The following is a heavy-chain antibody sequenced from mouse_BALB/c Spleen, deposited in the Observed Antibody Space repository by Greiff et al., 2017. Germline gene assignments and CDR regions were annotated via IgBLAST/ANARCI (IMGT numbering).Heavy chain of an antibody. D-gene: IGHD1-2*01. CDR2: IWAGGST. CDR1: GFSLTSYG. CDR3: ARDGDNYYGYVLDY. V-gene: IGHV2-9*02. Sequence: VQGVESGPGLVAPSQSLSITCTVSGFSLTSYGVHWVRQPPGKGLEWLGVIWAGGSTNYNSALMSRLSISKDNSKSQVFLKMNSLQTDDTAMYYCARDGDNYYGYVLDYWGQGTTLTVSS. J-gene: IGHJ2*01.